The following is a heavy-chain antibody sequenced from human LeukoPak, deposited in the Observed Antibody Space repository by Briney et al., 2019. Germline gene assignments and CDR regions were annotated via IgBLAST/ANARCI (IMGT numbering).Heavy chain of an antibody. J-gene: IGHJ4*02. V-gene: IGHV4-39*01. CDR1: GGSISSSSYY. CDR2: IYYSGST. Sequence: SETLSLTCTVSGGSISSSSYYWGRIRQPPGKGLEWIGSIYYSGSTYYNPSLKSRVTISVDTSKNQFSLKLSSVTAADTAVYYCARQAGGYIYGYVSPYYFDYWGQGTLVTVSS. CDR3: ARQAGGYIYGYVSPYYFDY. D-gene: IGHD5-18*01.